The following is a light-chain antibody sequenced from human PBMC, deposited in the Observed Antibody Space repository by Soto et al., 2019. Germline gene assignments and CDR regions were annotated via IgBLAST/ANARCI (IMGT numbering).Light chain of an antibody. CDR1: QSVSSN. CDR3: QQLKAYPFT. Sequence: EIVMTQSPATLSVSPGERATLSCRASQSVSSNLAWYQQKPGQAPRLLIYGASTRATGIPARFSGSGSGTEFTLTISSLQSEDFAVYYCQQLKAYPFTFGPGTKVDI. CDR2: GAS. V-gene: IGKV3-15*01. J-gene: IGKJ3*01.